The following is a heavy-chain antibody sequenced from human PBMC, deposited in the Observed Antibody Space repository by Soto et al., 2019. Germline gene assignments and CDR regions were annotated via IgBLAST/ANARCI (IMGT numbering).Heavy chain of an antibody. CDR2: ISSSGSTI. J-gene: IGHJ4*02. CDR3: ARANEITIFGVAPLDY. D-gene: IGHD3-3*01. Sequence: QVQLVESGGGLVKPGGSLRLSCAASGFTFSDYYMSWIRQAPGKGLEWVSYISSSGSTIYYADSVKGRFTISRDNAKNTLYLQMNSLRAEDPAVYYCARANEITIFGVAPLDYWGQGTLVTVSS. V-gene: IGHV3-11*01. CDR1: GFTFSDYY.